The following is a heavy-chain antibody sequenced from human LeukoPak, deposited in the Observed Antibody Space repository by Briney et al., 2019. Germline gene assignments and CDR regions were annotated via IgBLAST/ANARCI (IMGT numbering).Heavy chain of an antibody. CDR1: GFTFSNYW. J-gene: IGHJ3*02. D-gene: IGHD6-19*01. V-gene: IGHV3-7*01. CDR3: AREAGRTPNDAFDI. Sequence: GGSLRLSCAASGFTFSNYWMSWVRQAPGKGLEWVANIKQDGSHKYYVDPVKGRFTISRDNAKNSLYLQMNSLRVGDTAVYYCAREAGRTPNDAFDIWGQGTMVTVSS. CDR2: IKQDGSHK.